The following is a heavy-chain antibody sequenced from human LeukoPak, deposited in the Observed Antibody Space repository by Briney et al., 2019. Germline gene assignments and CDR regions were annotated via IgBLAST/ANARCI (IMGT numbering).Heavy chain of an antibody. D-gene: IGHD3-9*01. CDR2: IKSKTDGGTT. V-gene: IGHV3-15*01. Sequence: GGSLRLSCAASGFTFSNAWMSWVRQAPGKGLEWVGRIKSKTDGGTTDYAAPVKGRFTISRDDSKNTLYLQMNSLKTEDTAVYYCTTSGLRYFDWSEKYYYYYYGMDVWGQGTTVTVSS. CDR1: GFTFSNAW. J-gene: IGHJ6*02. CDR3: TTSGLRYFDWSEKYYYYYYGMDV.